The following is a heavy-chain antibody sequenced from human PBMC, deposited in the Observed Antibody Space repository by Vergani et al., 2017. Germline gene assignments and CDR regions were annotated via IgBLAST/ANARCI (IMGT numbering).Heavy chain of an antibody. V-gene: IGHV4-34*01. CDR2: INHSGST. Sequence: QVQLQQWGAGLLKPSETLSLTCAVYGGSFSGYYWSWIRQPPGKGLEWIGEINHSGSTYYNPSLKSRVTISVDTSKNQFSLKLSSVTAADTAVYYCARLRSQAWFDPWGQGTLVTVSS. CDR3: ARLRSQAWFDP. D-gene: IGHD4-17*01. J-gene: IGHJ5*02. CDR1: GGSFSGYY.